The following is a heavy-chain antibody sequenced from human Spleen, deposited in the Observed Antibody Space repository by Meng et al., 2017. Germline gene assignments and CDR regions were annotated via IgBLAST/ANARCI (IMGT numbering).Heavy chain of an antibody. V-gene: IGHV3-11*01. CDR1: GFTFSDYY. CDR2: ISSSGSTI. D-gene: IGHD3-22*01. Sequence: GESLKISCAASGFTFSDYYMSWIRQAPGKGLEWVSYISSSGSTIYYADSVKGRFTISRDNAKNSLYLQMNSLRVEDTAIYFCATVVMIEVVITTRYFDHWGQGTLVTVSS. CDR3: ATVVMIEVVITTRYFDH. J-gene: IGHJ1*01.